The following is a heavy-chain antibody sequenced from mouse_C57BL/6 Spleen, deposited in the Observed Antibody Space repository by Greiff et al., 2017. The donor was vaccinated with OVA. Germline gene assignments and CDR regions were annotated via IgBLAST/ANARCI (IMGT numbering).Heavy chain of an antibody. V-gene: IGHV3-6*01. CDR3: ARGRLRGYAMDY. D-gene: IGHD3-2*02. CDR1: GYSITSGYY. J-gene: IGHJ4*01. Sequence: EVQLQESGTGLVKPSQSLSLTCSVTGYSITSGYYWNWIRQFPGNKLERMGYISYDGSNNYNPSLKNRISITRDTSKNQFFLKLNSVTTEDTATYYCARGRLRGYAMDYWGQGTSVTVSS. CDR2: ISYDGSN.